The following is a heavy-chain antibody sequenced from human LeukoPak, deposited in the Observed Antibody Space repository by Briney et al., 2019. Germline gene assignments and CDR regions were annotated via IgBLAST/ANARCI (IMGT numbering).Heavy chain of an antibody. D-gene: IGHD2-15*01. CDR3: ATDLATAIDY. J-gene: IGHJ4*02. Sequence: ASVKVSCKVSGYTLTELSMHWVRQAPGKGLEWMGGFHPEDGDTIYAQKFQGRVTMTEDTSTDTAYMELSSLRSEDTAVYYCATDLATAIDYWGQGTLVTVSS. CDR1: GYTLTELS. CDR2: FHPEDGDT. V-gene: IGHV1-24*01.